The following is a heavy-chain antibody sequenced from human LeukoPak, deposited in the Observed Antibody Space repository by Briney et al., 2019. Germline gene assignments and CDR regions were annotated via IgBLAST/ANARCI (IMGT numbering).Heavy chain of an antibody. Sequence: ASVKVSCKASGYTFTSYYMHWVRQAPGQGLEWMGIINPSGGTTSYAQKFQGRVTMTWDTSTSTVYMELSSLRSEDTAVYYCARRHGDAGYFDYWGQGTLVTVSS. CDR2: INPSGGTT. CDR3: ARRHGDAGYFDY. J-gene: IGHJ4*02. D-gene: IGHD4-17*01. V-gene: IGHV1-46*01. CDR1: GYTFTSYY.